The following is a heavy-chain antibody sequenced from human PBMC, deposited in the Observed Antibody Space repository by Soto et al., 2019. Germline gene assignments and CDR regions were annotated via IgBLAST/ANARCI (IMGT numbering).Heavy chain of an antibody. J-gene: IGHJ6*03. V-gene: IGHV4-39*01. CDR3: ARQRRYFDWAKDRYYYYMDV. CDR1: GGSISSSSYY. Sequence: SETLSLTCTVSGGSISSSSYYWGWIRQPPGKGLEWIGSIYYSGSTYYNPSLKSRVTISVDTSKNQFSLKLSAVTAADTAVYYCARQRRYFDWAKDRYYYYMDVWGKGTTVTVSS. CDR2: IYYSGST. D-gene: IGHD3-9*01.